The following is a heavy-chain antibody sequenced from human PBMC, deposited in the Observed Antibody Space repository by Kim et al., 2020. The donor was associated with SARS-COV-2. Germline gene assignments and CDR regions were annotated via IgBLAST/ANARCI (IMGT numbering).Heavy chain of an antibody. V-gene: IGHV3-30*04. Sequence: GGSLRLSCAASGFTFSSYAMHWVRQAPGKGLEWVAVISYDGSNKYYADSVKGRFTISRDNSKNTLYLQMNSLRAEDTAVYYCARSRGSWYVPDIWGQGTMVTVSS. CDR2: ISYDGSNK. CDR3: ARSRGSWYVPDI. J-gene: IGHJ3*02. CDR1: GFTFSSYA. D-gene: IGHD6-13*01.